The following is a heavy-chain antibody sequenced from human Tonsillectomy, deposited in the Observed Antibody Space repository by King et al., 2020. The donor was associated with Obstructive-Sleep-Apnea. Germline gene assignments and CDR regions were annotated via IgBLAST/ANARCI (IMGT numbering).Heavy chain of an antibody. D-gene: IGHD6-13*01. CDR2: IDWDDDK. V-gene: IGHV2-70*11. J-gene: IGHJ4*02. CDR3: ARIAAAGTGGFGIDY. CDR1: GFSLSTSGMC. Sequence: TLKESGPALVKPTQTLTLTCTFSGFSLSTSGMCVSWIRQPPGKALEWLARIDWDDDKYYSTSLKTRLTISKDTSKNQVVLTMTNMDPVDTATYYCARIAAAGTGGFGIDYWGQGTLVTVSS.